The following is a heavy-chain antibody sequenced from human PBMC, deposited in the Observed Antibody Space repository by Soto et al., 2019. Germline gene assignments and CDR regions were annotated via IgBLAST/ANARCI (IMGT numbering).Heavy chain of an antibody. CDR1: GFTFSSYG. J-gene: IGHJ4*02. CDR3: ARGWGQWQVRGVDY. V-gene: IGHV3-33*01. D-gene: IGHD6-19*01. CDR2: IWYDGSNK. Sequence: QVQLVESGGGVVQPGRSLRLSCAASGFTFSSYGMHWVRQAPGKGLEWVAVIWYDGSNKYYADSVKGRFTISRDNYKNARYLEMNWLRAEDTAVYYCARGWGQWQVRGVDYWGQGTLVTVSA.